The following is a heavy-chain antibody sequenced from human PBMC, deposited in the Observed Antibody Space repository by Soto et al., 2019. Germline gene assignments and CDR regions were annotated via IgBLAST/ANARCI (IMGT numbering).Heavy chain of an antibody. CDR3: ASMYGDYDKQDY. Sequence: PGGSPRLSLSTPGFPHNSPGISLVRPAPGKGREWIAGLSRGGGSTYYADSVKGRFTVSRDNSKNTLDLIMNSLRVEDTAVYYCASMYGDYDKQDYWGQGTLVTVSS. CDR2: LSRGGGST. CDR1: GFPHNSPG. V-gene: IGHV3-23*01. D-gene: IGHD4-17*01. J-gene: IGHJ4*02.